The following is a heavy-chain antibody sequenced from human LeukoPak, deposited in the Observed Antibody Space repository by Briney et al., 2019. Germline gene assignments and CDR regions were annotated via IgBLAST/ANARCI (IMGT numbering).Heavy chain of an antibody. CDR1: GFTVSSNY. J-gene: IGHJ2*01. D-gene: IGHD5-24*01. CDR3: ARVSADRYNYNWYFDL. CDR2: IYRGGTT. Sequence: GGSLRLSCAASGFTVSSNYMSWVRQAPGKGLEWVSVIYRGGTTYYADSVKGRFTISRDNSKNTLYLQMNGLSAEDTAVYYCARVSADRYNYNWYFDLWGRGTLVTVSS. V-gene: IGHV3-66*01.